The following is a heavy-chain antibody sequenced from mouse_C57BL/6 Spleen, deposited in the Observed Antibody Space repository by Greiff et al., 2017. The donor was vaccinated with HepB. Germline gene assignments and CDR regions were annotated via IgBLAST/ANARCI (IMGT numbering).Heavy chain of an antibody. D-gene: IGHD3-2*02. V-gene: IGHV1-52*01. J-gene: IGHJ3*01. CDR1: GYTFTSYW. CDR3: AREGSSGPAGFAY. Sequence: VQLQQPGAELVRPGSSVKLSCKASGYTFTSYWMHWVKQRPIQGLEWIGNIDPSDSETHYNQKFKDKATLTVDKSTTTAYMQLSSLTSEDSAVYYCAREGSSGPAGFAYWGQGTLVTVSA. CDR2: IDPSDSET.